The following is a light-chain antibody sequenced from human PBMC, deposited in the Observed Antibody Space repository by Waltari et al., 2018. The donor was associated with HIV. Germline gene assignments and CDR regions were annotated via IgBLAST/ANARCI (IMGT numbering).Light chain of an antibody. Sequence: QSVLTQPPTVSGAPGQRVPLSCTWRSSNIGARDRLDVHWYQQLPGTAPKLLIYGNNKRPSGVPDRFSGSKSGASASLAITGLQAEDEADYYCQSYDTSLSGSVFGGGTKLTVL. CDR3: QSYDTSLSGSV. CDR1: SSNIGARDRLD. V-gene: IGLV1-40*01. J-gene: IGLJ3*02. CDR2: GNN.